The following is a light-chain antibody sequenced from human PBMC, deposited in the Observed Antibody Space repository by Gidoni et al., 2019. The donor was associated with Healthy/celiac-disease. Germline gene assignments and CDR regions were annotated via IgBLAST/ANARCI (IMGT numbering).Light chain of an antibody. CDR2: YDS. V-gene: IGLV3-21*04. Sequence: SYVLTQPLSVSVPPGKTARITCGGNNIGSKCVHWYQQKPGQAPVLVIYYDSDRPSGIPERFSGSNSGNTATLTISRVEAGDEADYYCQVWDSSSDHYVFGTGTKVTVL. CDR1: NIGSKC. CDR3: QVWDSSSDHYV. J-gene: IGLJ1*01.